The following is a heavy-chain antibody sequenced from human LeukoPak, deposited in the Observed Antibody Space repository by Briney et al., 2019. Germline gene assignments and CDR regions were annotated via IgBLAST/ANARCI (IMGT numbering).Heavy chain of an antibody. V-gene: IGHV3-23*01. J-gene: IGHJ4*02. CDR3: ARDIELSC. CDR1: GFTFSDSA. Sequence: GRSLRLSCEASGFTFSDSAMRWVRQASERGLEWVSLISASGGNSFYADSVKGRFTVSRDSSKNTLHVQMNSLRAEDTAVYYCARDIELSCWGQGTLVTVSS. CDR2: ISASGGNS. D-gene: IGHD1-26*01.